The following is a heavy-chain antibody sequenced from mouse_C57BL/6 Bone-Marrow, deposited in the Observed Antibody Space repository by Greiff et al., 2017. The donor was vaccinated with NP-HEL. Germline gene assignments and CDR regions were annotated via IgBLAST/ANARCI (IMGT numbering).Heavy chain of an antibody. Sequence: EVKLVESGEGLVKPGGSLKLSCAASGFTFSSYAMSWVRQTPEKRLEWVAYISSGGDYIYYADTVKGRFTISRDNARNTLYLQMSSLKSEDTAMYYCTRDPATVRFDYWGQGTTLTVSS. J-gene: IGHJ2*01. D-gene: IGHD1-1*01. CDR3: TRDPATVRFDY. V-gene: IGHV5-9-1*02. CDR1: GFTFSSYA. CDR2: ISSGGDYI.